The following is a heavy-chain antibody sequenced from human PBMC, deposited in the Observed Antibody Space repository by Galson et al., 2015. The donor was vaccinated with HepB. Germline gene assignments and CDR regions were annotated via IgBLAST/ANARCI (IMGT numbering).Heavy chain of an antibody. J-gene: IGHJ5*02. CDR3: ARAGHYDFWSGYYGNWFDP. CDR1: GFTFSSYS. V-gene: IGHV3-48*02. CDR2: ISSSSSTI. Sequence: SLRLSCAASGFTFSSYSMNWVRQAPGKGLEWVSYISSSSSTIYYADSVKGRFTISRDNAKNSLYLQMNSLRDEDTAVYYCARAGHYDFWSGYYGNWFDPWGQGTLVTVSS. D-gene: IGHD3-3*01.